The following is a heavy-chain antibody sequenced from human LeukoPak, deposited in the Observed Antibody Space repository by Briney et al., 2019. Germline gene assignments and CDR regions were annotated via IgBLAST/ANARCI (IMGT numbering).Heavy chain of an antibody. CDR1: GFTFSDYH. J-gene: IGHJ4*02. V-gene: IGHV3-11*06. CDR2: ISSSSSYI. CDR3: ARDKDVYFDY. Sequence: PGGSLRLSCAASGFTFSDYHMSWIRQAPGKGLEWVSSISSSSSYIYYADSVKGRITISRDNAKNSLYLQMNSLRVEDTAVYYCARDKDVYFDYWGQGTLVTVSS.